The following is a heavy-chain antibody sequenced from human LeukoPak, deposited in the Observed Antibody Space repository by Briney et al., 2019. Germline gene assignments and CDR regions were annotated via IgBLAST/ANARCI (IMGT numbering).Heavy chain of an antibody. V-gene: IGHV4-34*01. Sequence: SETLSLTCAVYGGSFSGYYWSWIRQPPGKGLEWIGEINHSGSTNYNPSLKSRVTISVDTSKNQFSLKLSSVTAADTAVYYCASTMAARRYYYYMDVWGKGTTVTVSS. CDR2: INHSGST. CDR1: GGSFSGYY. CDR3: ASTMAARRYYYYMDV. D-gene: IGHD6-6*01. J-gene: IGHJ6*03.